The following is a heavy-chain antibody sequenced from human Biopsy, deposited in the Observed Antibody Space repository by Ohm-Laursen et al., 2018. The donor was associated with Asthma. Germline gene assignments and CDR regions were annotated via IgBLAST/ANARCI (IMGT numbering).Heavy chain of an antibody. CDR2: IYHSGTT. Sequence: TLSLTCTVSGGSLTSAYWSWVRQYPEKGLEWIGYIYHSGTTFYNPSLKSRVSMSVDTSKNQVSLKLSSVTAADTAVYYCAREKAYGSGGLYGMDVWGHGTTVTVSS. V-gene: IGHV4-31*03. CDR3: AREKAYGSGGLYGMDV. D-gene: IGHD3-10*01. CDR1: GGSLTSAY. J-gene: IGHJ6*02.